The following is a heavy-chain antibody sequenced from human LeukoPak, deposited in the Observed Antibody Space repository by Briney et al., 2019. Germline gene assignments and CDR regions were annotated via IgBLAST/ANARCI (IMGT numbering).Heavy chain of an antibody. V-gene: IGHV4-34*01. CDR3: AREGYCSSTNCYNFNY. Sequence: PSETLSLTCAVYGGSFRGYYWSWIRQPPGKGPEWIGEINHSGSTNYNPSLKSRVTISLDTSKNQISLKLSSVTAADTAVYYCAREGYCSSTNCYNFNYWGQGTLVTVSS. D-gene: IGHD2-2*02. J-gene: IGHJ4*02. CDR2: INHSGST. CDR1: GGSFRGYY.